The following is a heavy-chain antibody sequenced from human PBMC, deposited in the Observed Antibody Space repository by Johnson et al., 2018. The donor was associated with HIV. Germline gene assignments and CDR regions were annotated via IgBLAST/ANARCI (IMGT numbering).Heavy chain of an antibody. CDR3: ASEVEYSILGGV. D-gene: IGHD6-6*01. CDR2: IRSKANSYAT. V-gene: IGHV3-73*01. Sequence: VQLVESGGGVVQPGGSLKLSCAASGFTFSGSAMHWVRQASGKGLEWVGRIRSKANSYATAYAASVKGRFTISRDDSKNTLHLHMNNLSVEDTAVYYCASEVEYSILGGVWGQGTMVTVSS. J-gene: IGHJ3*01. CDR1: GFTFSGSA.